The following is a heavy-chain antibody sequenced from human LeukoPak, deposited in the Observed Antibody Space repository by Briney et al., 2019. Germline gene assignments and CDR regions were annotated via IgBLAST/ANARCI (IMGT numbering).Heavy chain of an antibody. CDR3: ARDLSYYGSGKGQYYFDY. CDR2: ISAYNGNT. J-gene: IGHJ4*02. V-gene: IGHV1-18*01. Sequence: GASVKVSCKASGYTFTSYGISWVRQAPGQGLEWMGWISAYNGNTNYAQKLQGRVTMTTDTSTSTAYMELRSLRSDDTAVYYCARDLSYYGSGKGQYYFDYWGQGTLVTVSS. CDR1: GYTFTSYG. D-gene: IGHD3-10*01.